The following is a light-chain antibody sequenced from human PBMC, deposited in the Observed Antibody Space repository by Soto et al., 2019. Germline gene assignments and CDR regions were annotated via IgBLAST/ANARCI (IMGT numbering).Light chain of an antibody. J-gene: IGKJ2*01. V-gene: IGKV3-20*01. CDR3: QQYGTSPPVYT. CDR2: GAY. CDR1: QSISSTY. Sequence: EIVLTQSPGTLSLTRGERATLSCRASQSISSTYLAWYQQKPGQAPRLLIYGAYSRATGIPDRFSGSGSGTDFTLIISRLEPEDFAVYYCQQYGTSPPVYTFGQGTKLEIK.